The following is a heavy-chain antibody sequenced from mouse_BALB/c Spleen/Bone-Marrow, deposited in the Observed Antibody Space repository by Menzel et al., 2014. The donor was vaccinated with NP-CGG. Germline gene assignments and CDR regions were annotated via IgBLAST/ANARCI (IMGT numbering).Heavy chain of an antibody. V-gene: IGHV1-69*02. D-gene: IGHD1-3*01. CDR3: ARGGDNFAWFAY. CDR1: GYTFTTYW. CDR2: VDPSDGYT. Sequence: VHVVESGAELVTPGASVKLSCKASGYTFTTYWMHWVKQRPGHGLEWIGQVDPSDGYTNYSQMFKGKATLTVDKSSSTAYMQLSSLSSEDSAVYYCARGGDNFAWFAYFGQGALLTVS. J-gene: IGHJ3*01.